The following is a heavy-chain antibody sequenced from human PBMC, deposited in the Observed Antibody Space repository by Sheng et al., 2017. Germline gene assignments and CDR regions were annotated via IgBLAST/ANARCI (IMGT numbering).Heavy chain of an antibody. V-gene: IGHV3-7*01. Sequence: EVQLVESGGDLVQPGGSLRLSCAASGFIFSSYWMTWVRQAPGKGLEWVAHIKPDGSEGYYVDSVKGRFTISRDNAKNSLYLQMNSLRAEDTAVYYCATANWYRVDYWGQGTLV. CDR2: IKPDGSEG. D-gene: IGHD2-15*01. CDR1: GFIFSSYW. CDR3: ATANWYRVDY. J-gene: IGHJ4*02.